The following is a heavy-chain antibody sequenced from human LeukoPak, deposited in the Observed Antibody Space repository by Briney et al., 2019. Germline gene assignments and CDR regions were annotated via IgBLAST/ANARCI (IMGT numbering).Heavy chain of an antibody. J-gene: IGHJ4*02. Sequence: KSSETLSLTCTVSGDSISSSYWSWIRQPPGKGLEWIGYIYYSGNTNYNPSLKSRVTISVDTSKNQFSLKLTSVTAADTAVYYCARASRGHDYWGQGTLVTVSS. V-gene: IGHV4-59*01. CDR3: ARASRGHDY. CDR2: IYYSGNT. D-gene: IGHD3-10*01. CDR1: GDSISSSY.